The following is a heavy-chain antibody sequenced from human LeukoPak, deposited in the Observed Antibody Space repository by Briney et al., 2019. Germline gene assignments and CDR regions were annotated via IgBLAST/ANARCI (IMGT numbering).Heavy chain of an antibody. J-gene: IGHJ6*02. CDR3: ARARYCSSTSCFPGYYYYYGMDV. D-gene: IGHD2-2*01. Sequence: PSETLSLTCTVSGGSISSGGYYWSWIRQHPWKGLEWIGYIYYSGSTYYNPSLKSRVTISVDTSKNQFSLKLSSVTAADTAVYYCARARYCSSTSCFPGYYYYYGMDVWGQGTTVTVSS. CDR2: IYYSGST. V-gene: IGHV4-31*03. CDR1: GGSISSGGYY.